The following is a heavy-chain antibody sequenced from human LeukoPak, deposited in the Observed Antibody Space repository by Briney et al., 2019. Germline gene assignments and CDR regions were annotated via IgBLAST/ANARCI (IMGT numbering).Heavy chain of an antibody. CDR3: AREDYYDSSGYYTDAFDI. J-gene: IGHJ3*02. Sequence: PSETLSLTCTVSGGSISSYYWSWIRQPPGKGLEWIGYIDYSGSTNYNPSLKSRVTISVDTSKNQFSLKLSSVTAAGTAVYYCAREDYYDSSGYYTDAFDIWGQGTMVTVSS. D-gene: IGHD3-22*01. CDR1: GGSISSYY. CDR2: IDYSGST. V-gene: IGHV4-59*01.